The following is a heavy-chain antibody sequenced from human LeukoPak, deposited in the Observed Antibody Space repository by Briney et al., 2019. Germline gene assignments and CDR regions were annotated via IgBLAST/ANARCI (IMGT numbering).Heavy chain of an antibody. CDR3: ARDRNYDGRVYYEDDYFDD. D-gene: IGHD3-22*01. Sequence: GGSLRLSCAASGFTFSNYTLNWVRQAPGKGLEWVSSISSSSSYIHYADSVKGRFSISRDKAKNSLYLQMNSLRAEDTAVYYCARDRNYDGRVYYEDDYFDDWGQGTLVTVSS. J-gene: IGHJ4*02. V-gene: IGHV3-21*01. CDR2: ISSSSSYI. CDR1: GFTFSNYT.